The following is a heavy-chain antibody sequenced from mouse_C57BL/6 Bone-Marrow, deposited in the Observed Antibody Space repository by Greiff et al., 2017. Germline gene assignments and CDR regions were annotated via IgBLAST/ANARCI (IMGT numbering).Heavy chain of an antibody. J-gene: IGHJ4*01. D-gene: IGHD1-1*01. CDR1: GYTFTSYW. V-gene: IGHV1-50*01. Sequence: QVQLQQPGAELVKPGASVKLSCKASGYTFTSYWMQWVKQRPGQGLEWIGEIDPSDSYTNYNQKFKGKATLTVDTSSSTAYMQLSSLTSEGSAVYYCAREGSSPFYYAMDYWGQGTSVTVSS. CDR2: IDPSDSYT. CDR3: AREGSSPFYYAMDY.